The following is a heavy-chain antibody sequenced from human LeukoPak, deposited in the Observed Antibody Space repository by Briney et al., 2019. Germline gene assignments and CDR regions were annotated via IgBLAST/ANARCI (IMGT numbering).Heavy chain of an antibody. CDR2: ISAYNGNT. V-gene: IGHV1-18*01. Sequence: ASVKVSCKASGYTFTSYGISWVRQAPGQGLEWMGWISAYNGNTNYAQKLQGRVTMTTDTSTSTAYMELRSLRSDDTAVYYCARGAGDYDFWSGYYVYYYYYGMDDWGQGTTVTVSS. J-gene: IGHJ6*02. D-gene: IGHD3-3*01. CDR3: ARGAGDYDFWSGYYVYYYYYGMDD. CDR1: GYTFTSYG.